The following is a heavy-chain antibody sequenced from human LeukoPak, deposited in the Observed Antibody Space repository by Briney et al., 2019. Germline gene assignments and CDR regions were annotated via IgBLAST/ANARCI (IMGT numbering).Heavy chain of an antibody. CDR3: ARGPYYDFWSGYSEYGMDV. D-gene: IGHD3-3*01. J-gene: IGHJ6*02. CDR2: INHSGST. CDR1: GGSFSGYY. V-gene: IGHV4-34*01. Sequence: NPSETLSLSCAAYGGSFSGYYWSWIRQPPGKGLEWIGEINHSGSTNYNPSLMSRVTISVDTSKNQFSLKLSSVTAADTAVYYCARGPYYDFWSGYSEYGMDVWGQGTTVTVSS.